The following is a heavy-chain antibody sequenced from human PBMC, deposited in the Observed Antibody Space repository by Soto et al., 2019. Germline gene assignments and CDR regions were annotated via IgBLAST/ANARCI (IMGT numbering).Heavy chain of an antibody. J-gene: IGHJ6*03. V-gene: IGHV1-18*01. Sequence: ASVKVSCKASGYTFTSYGISWVRQAPGQGLEWMGWISAYKGNTNYAQKLQARVTTTTDTSTSTAYMELRSLRSDDTAVYYCASMVRGVIITVGYYYSMAVWGKGTTVTVSS. CDR3: ASMVRGVIITVGYYYSMAV. CDR2: ISAYKGNT. D-gene: IGHD3-10*01. CDR1: GYTFTSYG.